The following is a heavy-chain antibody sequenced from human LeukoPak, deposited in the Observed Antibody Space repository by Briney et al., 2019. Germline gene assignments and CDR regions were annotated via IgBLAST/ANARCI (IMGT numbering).Heavy chain of an antibody. D-gene: IGHD3-22*01. CDR3: ARDFQSYYYDSSGYYSEGDY. V-gene: IGHV1-18*01. CDR2: ISAYNGNT. Sequence: ASVKVSCKASGYTFTSYGISWVRQAPGQGLEWMGWISAYNGNTNYAQKLQGRVTMTTDTSTSTAYMELRSLRSDDTAVYYCARDFQSYYYDSSGYYSEGDYWGQGTLVTVSS. J-gene: IGHJ4*02. CDR1: GYTFTSYG.